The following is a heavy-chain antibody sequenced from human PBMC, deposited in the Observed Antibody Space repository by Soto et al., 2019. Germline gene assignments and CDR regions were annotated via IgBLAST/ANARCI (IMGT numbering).Heavy chain of an antibody. D-gene: IGHD4-4*01. CDR3: ARKHSLDYIRWGLDP. Sequence: ASGKVSCKASGYPFSDNQIHWVRGAPGQGLEWMGRINPKSDDTNYAQKFQGRVTMTRDTSIDTAYLELTGLTSDDTATYYCARKHSLDYIRWGLDPWGQGTLVTVSS. V-gene: IGHV1-2*02. CDR1: GYPFSDNQ. CDR2: INPKSDDT. J-gene: IGHJ5*02.